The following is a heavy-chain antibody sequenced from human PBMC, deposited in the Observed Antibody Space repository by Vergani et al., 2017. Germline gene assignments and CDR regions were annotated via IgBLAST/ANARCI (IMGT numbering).Heavy chain of an antibody. D-gene: IGHD1-14*01. Sequence: QVQLVESGGGVVQPGRSLRLYCAASGFTFNQYGMHWVRQAPGKGLEWVAVTWYDGNNKQYAESVKGRFTISRDNSKSTMYLQMNSLRDEDTGVYYCARDLRLLYNRFDPWGQGTLVTVSS. V-gene: IGHV3-33*01. CDR2: TWYDGNNK. J-gene: IGHJ5*02. CDR3: ARDLRLLYNRFDP. CDR1: GFTFNQYG.